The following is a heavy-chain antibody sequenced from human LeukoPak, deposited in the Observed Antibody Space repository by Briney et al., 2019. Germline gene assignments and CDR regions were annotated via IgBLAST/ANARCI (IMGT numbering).Heavy chain of an antibody. D-gene: IGHD3-16*02. J-gene: IGHJ4*02. V-gene: IGHV3-7*01. Sequence: GGSLRLSCAASGFTFSSYWMSWVRQAPGKGLEWVANIKQDGSEKYYVDSVKGRFTISRDNAKNSPYLQMNSLRAEDTAVYYCARDVSPSGYDYVWGSYRSSLDYWGQGTLVTVSS. CDR2: IKQDGSEK. CDR1: GFTFSSYW. CDR3: ARDVSPSGYDYVWGSYRSSLDY.